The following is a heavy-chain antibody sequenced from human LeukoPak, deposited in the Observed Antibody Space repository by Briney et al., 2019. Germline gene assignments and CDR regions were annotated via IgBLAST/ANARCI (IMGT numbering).Heavy chain of an antibody. D-gene: IGHD4-23*01. CDR3: ARTDGKLLPPRF. Sequence: SETLSLTCTVSGDSISSYYWSWIRQPPGKGLEWIGYIYYSGSTNYNPSLKSRVTISVDTSKNQFSLKLSSVTAADTAVYYCARTDGKLLPPRFWGQGTPVTVSS. CDR1: GDSISSYY. V-gene: IGHV4-59*08. CDR2: IYYSGST. J-gene: IGHJ4*02.